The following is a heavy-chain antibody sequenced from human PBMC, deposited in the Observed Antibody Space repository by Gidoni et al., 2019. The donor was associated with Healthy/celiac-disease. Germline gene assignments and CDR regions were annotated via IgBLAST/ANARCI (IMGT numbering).Heavy chain of an antibody. CDR1: AGSFSGYY. Sequence: QVQLQQWGEGLLQPAEPLSLTGAVYAGSFSGYYWSWIRQPPGKGLEWIGEINPSGSTTYNPSLKSRVTISVDTSKNQFSRKLSSVTAADTAVYYCARLRGYSYGRKLHYYYYGMDVWGQGTTVTVSS. CDR3: ARLRGYSYGRKLHYYYYGMDV. D-gene: IGHD5-18*01. V-gene: IGHV4-34*01. J-gene: IGHJ6*02. CDR2: INPSGST.